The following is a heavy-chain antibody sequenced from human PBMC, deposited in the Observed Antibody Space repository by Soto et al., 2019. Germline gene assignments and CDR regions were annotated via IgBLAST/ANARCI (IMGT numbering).Heavy chain of an antibody. Sequence: PVGSLRLSCAASGFTFSRFELHWVRQAPGKGLEWISYISSSGPTAYYASSVEGRFTISRDNANNSVYLQMDSLRAEDTALYYCTRAAWFPYLSCYWGQGALVTVSS. CDR2: ISSSGPTA. V-gene: IGHV3-48*03. J-gene: IGHJ4*02. D-gene: IGHD3-10*01. CDR1: GFTFSRFE. CDR3: TRAAWFPYLSCY.